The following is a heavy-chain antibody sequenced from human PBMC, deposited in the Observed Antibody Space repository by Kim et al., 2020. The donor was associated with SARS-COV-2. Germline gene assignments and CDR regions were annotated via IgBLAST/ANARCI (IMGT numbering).Heavy chain of an antibody. V-gene: IGHV1-3*04. Sequence: ASVKVSCKPSGYSLTWSTVHWVRQVPGQRLDWMGWIHTGTGNSKSSEKFQGRVTFTRDTSTRTVFMELNTLTSEDTAIYFCATDLISATGTAYWGQGTLVTVSS. D-gene: IGHD3-9*01. CDR3: ATDLISATGTAY. CDR2: IHTGTGNS. J-gene: IGHJ4*02. CDR1: GYSLTWST.